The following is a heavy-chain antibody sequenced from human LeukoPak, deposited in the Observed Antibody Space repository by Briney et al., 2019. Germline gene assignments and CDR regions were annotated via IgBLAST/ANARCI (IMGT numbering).Heavy chain of an antibody. CDR2: ISHSGSA. Sequence: PSQTLSLTCAVYGGSFSDYYWNWIRQPPGKGLEWVGEISHSGSATYSPSLKSRLTISVDKSKNQFSLKLTSVTAADTAVYYCARLVSADPFDYWGQGTLVTVSS. CDR1: GGSFSDYY. D-gene: IGHD2-8*02. J-gene: IGHJ4*02. CDR3: ARLVSADPFDY. V-gene: IGHV4-34*01.